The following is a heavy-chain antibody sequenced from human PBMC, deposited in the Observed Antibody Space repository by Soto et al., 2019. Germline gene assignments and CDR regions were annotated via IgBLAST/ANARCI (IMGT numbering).Heavy chain of an antibody. Sequence: PGGSLRLSCAASGFTFSNYGMTWVRQAPGKGLEWVSGISGSGSTTYYTDSVKGRFTISRDNSKNTLYLQMNSLRAEDTAVYYCVKGRGSGNYKGNFDFWGQGALVTVSS. CDR1: GFTFSNYG. J-gene: IGHJ4*02. V-gene: IGHV3-23*01. D-gene: IGHD3-10*01. CDR3: VKGRGSGNYKGNFDF. CDR2: ISGSGSTT.